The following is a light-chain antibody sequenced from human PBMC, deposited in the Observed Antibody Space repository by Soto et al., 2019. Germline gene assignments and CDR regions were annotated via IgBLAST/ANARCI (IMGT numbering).Light chain of an antibody. Sequence: QSVLTQPPSVSGAPGQRVTISCTGSSSNIGAGYDVHWYQQLPGTAPKLLIYGNSNRPSGVPDRFSGSKSGTSASLAITGLQAEDEADYYCHSYDSSVEAVFGGGTQLTVL. CDR1: SSNIGAGYD. CDR3: HSYDSSVEAV. J-gene: IGLJ7*01. V-gene: IGLV1-40*01. CDR2: GNS.